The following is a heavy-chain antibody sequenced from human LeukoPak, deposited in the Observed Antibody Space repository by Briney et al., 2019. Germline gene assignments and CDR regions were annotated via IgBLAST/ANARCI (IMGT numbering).Heavy chain of an antibody. CDR1: GGSISSYY. J-gene: IGHJ5*02. CDR2: IYYSGST. CDR3: ARALGSGWYLFWFDP. D-gene: IGHD6-19*01. V-gene: IGHV4-59*01. Sequence: SETLSLTCTVSGGSISSYYWSWIRQPPGKGLEWIGYIYYSGSTNYNPSLKSRVTISADTSKNQFSLKLSSVTAADTAVYYCARALGSGWYLFWFDPWGQGTLVTVSS.